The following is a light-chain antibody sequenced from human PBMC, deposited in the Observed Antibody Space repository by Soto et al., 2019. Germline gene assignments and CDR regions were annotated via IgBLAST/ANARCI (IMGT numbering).Light chain of an antibody. V-gene: IGLV2-14*03. Sequence: QSALTQPASVSGSPGQSITISCTGASSDVGSYGYVSWYQQHPGKAPKLIIYDVTDRPSGVSNRFSGSKSGNTASLNISGLQAEDEAYYYCCSYTGGGILLNVFGTGSKVTVL. CDR1: SSDVGSYGY. CDR3: CSYTGGGILLNV. J-gene: IGLJ1*01. CDR2: DVT.